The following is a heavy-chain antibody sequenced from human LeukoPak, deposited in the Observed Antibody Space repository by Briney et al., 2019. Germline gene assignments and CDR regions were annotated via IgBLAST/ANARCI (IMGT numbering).Heavy chain of an antibody. Sequence: ASVKVSCTASGYTFTGYYMHWVRQAPGQGLEWMGWINPNSGGTNYAQKFQGRVTMTRDTSISTAYMELSRLRSDDTAVYYCARGVAAAGVFDYWGQGTLVTVSS. D-gene: IGHD6-13*01. V-gene: IGHV1-2*02. CDR2: INPNSGGT. CDR3: ARGVAAAGVFDY. CDR1: GYTFTGYY. J-gene: IGHJ4*02.